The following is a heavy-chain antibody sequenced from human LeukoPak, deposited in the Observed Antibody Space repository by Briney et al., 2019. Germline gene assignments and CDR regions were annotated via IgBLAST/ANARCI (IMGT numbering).Heavy chain of an antibody. CDR3: AKGVWYGGIGYFDF. CDR1: GFTFNNYW. V-gene: IGHV3-23*01. D-gene: IGHD3-16*01. J-gene: IGHJ4*02. Sequence: GGSLRLSCAASGFTFNNYWMNWVRQAPGKGLEWVSTVSGSGSTTFYADSVKGRFTVSRDNSRNTLSLQMNNLRAGDTAIYFCAKGVWYGGIGYFDFWGQGTPVTVSS. CDR2: VSGSGSTT.